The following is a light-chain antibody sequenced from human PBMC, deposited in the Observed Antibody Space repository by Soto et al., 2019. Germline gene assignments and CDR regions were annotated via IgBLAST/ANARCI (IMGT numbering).Light chain of an antibody. CDR2: EVS. V-gene: IGLV2-14*01. J-gene: IGLJ1*01. CDR1: SSTVGGFNV. Sequence: QSALTQPASVSGSPGQSITISCTGTSSTVGGFNVVSWYQQHPGKAPKVIIYEVSNRPSGVSNRFSGSKSGNTASLTISGLQAEDEADYYCSSYTSSRAYVFGIGTKVTVL. CDR3: SSYTSSRAYV.